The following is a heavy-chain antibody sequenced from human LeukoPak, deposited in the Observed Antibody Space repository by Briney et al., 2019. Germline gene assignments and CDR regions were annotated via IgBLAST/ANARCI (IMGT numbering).Heavy chain of an antibody. CDR1: GFTFNDYY. J-gene: IGHJ4*02. Sequence: GGSLRLSCAASGFTFNDYYMSWVRQAPGEGLEWISYISGSGDRIYYADSVKGRFTISRDNAKNSLYLQLNSLRAEDTAVYYCARDYAWDSYGLVLDSWGQGALVTVSS. V-gene: IGHV3-11*01. CDR3: ARDYAWDSYGLVLDS. CDR2: ISGSGDRI. D-gene: IGHD3-16*02.